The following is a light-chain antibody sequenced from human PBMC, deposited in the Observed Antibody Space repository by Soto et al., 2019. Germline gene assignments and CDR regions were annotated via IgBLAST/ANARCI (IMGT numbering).Light chain of an antibody. V-gene: IGLV1-47*01. CDR3: AAWDDSLGAVV. CDR2: NNG. Sequence: QSVLTQPPSVSATPGQRVTISCSGSSSNVGSHYVYWYQQLSGTAPKLLIYNNGQRPSGVPDRFSDSKSGTSASLAISGLRSEDEADYYCAAWDDSLGAVVFGGGTKLTVL. CDR1: SSNVGSHY. J-gene: IGLJ2*01.